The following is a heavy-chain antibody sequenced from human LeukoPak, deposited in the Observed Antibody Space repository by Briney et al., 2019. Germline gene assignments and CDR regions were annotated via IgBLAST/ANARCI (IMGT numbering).Heavy chain of an antibody. V-gene: IGHV4-59*01. CDR1: GGSISSYY. J-gene: IGHJ6*02. D-gene: IGHD6-19*01. CDR3: ARDSPYSSGWSDYYYYGMDV. Sequence: SETLSLTCTVSGGSISSYYWSWIRQPPGKGPEWIGYIYYSGSTNYNPSLKSRVTISVDTSKNQFSLKLSSVTAADTAVYYCARDSPYSSGWSDYYYYGMDVWGQGTTVTVSS. CDR2: IYYSGST.